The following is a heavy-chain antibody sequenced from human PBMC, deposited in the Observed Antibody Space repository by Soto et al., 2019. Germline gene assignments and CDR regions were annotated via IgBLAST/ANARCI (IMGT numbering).Heavy chain of an antibody. CDR1: GFTFSSYA. J-gene: IGHJ4*02. D-gene: IGHD5-18*01. CDR3: AKVMGYSYGSPLDY. V-gene: IGHV3-23*01. CDR2: ISGSGGST. Sequence: GGSLRLSCAASGFTFSSYAMSWVRQAPGKGLEWVSAISGSGGSTYYADSVKGRFTISRDNSKNTLYLQMNSLRAEDTAVYYCAKVMGYSYGSPLDYWGQGTLVTVSS.